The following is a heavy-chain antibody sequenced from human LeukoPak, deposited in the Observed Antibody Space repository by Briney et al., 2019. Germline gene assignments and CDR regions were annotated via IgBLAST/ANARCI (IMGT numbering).Heavy chain of an antibody. CDR1: GGSFSGYY. CDR2: INHSGST. Sequence: PSETLSLTCAVYGGSFSGYYWSWIRQPPGKGLEWIGEINHSGSTNYNPSLKSRVTISVDTSKNQFSLMLISVTAADTAVYYCARDRGQYASGTGFTWFDPWGQGTLVTVSS. V-gene: IGHV4-34*01. D-gene: IGHD3-10*01. CDR3: ARDRGQYASGTGFTWFDP. J-gene: IGHJ5*02.